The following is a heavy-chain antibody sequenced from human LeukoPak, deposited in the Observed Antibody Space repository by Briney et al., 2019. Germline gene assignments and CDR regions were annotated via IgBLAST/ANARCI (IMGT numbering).Heavy chain of an antibody. CDR1: RLTFLIHV. J-gene: IGHJ4*02. CDR2: LRYGGSNK. D-gene: IGHD3-22*01. CDR3: ARGAYNCNNSGHDY. Sequence: PGGSLRRSSAASRLTFLIHVMHLVRHAPGEGLVGVSFLRYGGSNKYYAYSVRGRFTISRDNSKITLYMQMNSLRAEDTAVYYCARGAYNCNNSGHDYWGQGTLVTVSS. V-gene: IGHV3-30*02.